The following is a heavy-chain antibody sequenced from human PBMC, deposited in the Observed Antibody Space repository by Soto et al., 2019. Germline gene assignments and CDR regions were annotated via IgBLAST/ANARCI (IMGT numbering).Heavy chain of an antibody. Sequence: QVQLVQSGAEVKKPGASVKVSCKASGYTFTSYGISRVRQAPGQGLEWMGWISADNGNTNYAQKLQGRATITTDTSTSTAYMELRSPRSAATAVYSCARARGSSALDSWGQGTLVTVSS. J-gene: IGHJ4*02. CDR2: ISADNGNT. V-gene: IGHV1-18*01. CDR3: ARARGSSALDS. CDR1: GYTFTSYG. D-gene: IGHD6-6*01.